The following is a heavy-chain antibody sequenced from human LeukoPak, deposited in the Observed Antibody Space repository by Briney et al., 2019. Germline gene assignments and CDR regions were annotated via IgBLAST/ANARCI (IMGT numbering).Heavy chain of an antibody. D-gene: IGHD5-24*01. V-gene: IGHV3-53*01. CDR1: GFTVSSNY. CDR3: AKDSRDGYNYGQR. CDR2: IYSGGST. Sequence: PGGSLRLSCAASGFTVSSNYMSWVRQAPGKGLEWVSIIYSGGSTFYADSVKGRFTISRDNSKNTLYLQMNSLRAEDTAVYYCAKDSRDGYNYGQRWGQGTLVTVSS. J-gene: IGHJ4*02.